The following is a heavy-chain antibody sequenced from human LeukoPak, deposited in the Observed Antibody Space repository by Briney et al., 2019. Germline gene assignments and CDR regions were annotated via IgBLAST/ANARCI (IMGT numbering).Heavy chain of an antibody. D-gene: IGHD6-13*01. CDR1: GYTFTSYA. J-gene: IGHJ4*02. Sequence: ASVKVSCKASGYTFTSYAMHWVRQAPGQRLEWMGWINAGNGNTKYSQEFQGRVTVTRDTSASTAYMELSSLRSEDMAVYYCARLIAAAGTSWFDYWGQGTLVTVSS. CDR2: INAGNGNT. V-gene: IGHV1-3*03. CDR3: ARLIAAAGTSWFDY.